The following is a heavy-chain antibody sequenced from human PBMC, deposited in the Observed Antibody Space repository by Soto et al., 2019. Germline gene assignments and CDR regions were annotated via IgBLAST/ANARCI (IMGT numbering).Heavy chain of an antibody. CDR2: ISSSSSYI. Sequence: GGSLRLSCAASGFTFSSYSMNWVRQAPGKGLEWVSSISSSSSYIYYADSVKGRFTISRDNAKNSLYLQMNSLRAEDTAVYYCARDLHAVAGYFDYWGQGTLVTVSS. D-gene: IGHD6-19*01. J-gene: IGHJ4*02. CDR1: GFTFSSYS. CDR3: ARDLHAVAGYFDY. V-gene: IGHV3-21*01.